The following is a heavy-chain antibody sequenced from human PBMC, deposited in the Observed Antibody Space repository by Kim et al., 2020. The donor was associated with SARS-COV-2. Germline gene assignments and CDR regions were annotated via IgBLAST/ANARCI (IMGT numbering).Heavy chain of an antibody. J-gene: IGHJ3*02. V-gene: IGHV3-30*18. CDR1: GFTFSSYG. CDR3: AKEKADGYNRRGAFDI. CDR2: ISYDGSNK. D-gene: IGHD5-12*01. Sequence: GGSLRLSCAASGFTFSSYGMHWVRQAPGKGLEWVAVISYDGSNKYYADSVKGRFTISRDNSKNTLYLQMNSLRAEDTAVYYCAKEKADGYNRRGAFDIWGQGTMVTVSS.